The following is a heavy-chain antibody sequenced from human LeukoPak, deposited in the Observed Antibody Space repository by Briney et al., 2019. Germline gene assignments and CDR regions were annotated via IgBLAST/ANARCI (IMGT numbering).Heavy chain of an antibody. V-gene: IGHV4-39*02. Sequence: PSETLSLTCTVSSGSISSSNYYWDWIRQPPRKGPEWIGSIYYSWSTYYNPSLKIRLTISVDTSKNHFSLKLSSVTAAVAAVYYCARSGLRGSSWFGTDYWGQGTLATVSS. CDR2: IYYSWST. CDR3: ARSGLRGSSWFGTDY. CDR1: SGSISSSNYY. D-gene: IGHD6-13*01. J-gene: IGHJ4*02.